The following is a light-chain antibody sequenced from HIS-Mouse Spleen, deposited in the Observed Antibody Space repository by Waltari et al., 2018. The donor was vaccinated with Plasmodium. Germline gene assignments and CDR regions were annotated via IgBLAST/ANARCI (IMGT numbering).Light chain of an antibody. CDR1: QDISNY. Sequence: DIQMTQSPSSLSASVGDRVTITCQASQDISNYLNWYQQKPGKAPKLLIYDASNLETEVPSRFRGSGSGTDFTFTISSLQPEDIATYYCQQYDNLPLTFGGGTKVEIK. CDR3: QQYDNLPLT. CDR2: DAS. J-gene: IGKJ4*01. V-gene: IGKV1-33*01.